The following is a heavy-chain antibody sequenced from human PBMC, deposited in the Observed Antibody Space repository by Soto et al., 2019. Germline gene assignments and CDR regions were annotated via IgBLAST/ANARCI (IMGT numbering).Heavy chain of an antibody. CDR2: IYYSGST. D-gene: IGHD5-18*01. CDR3: ASNSYGYIFYEY. V-gene: IGHV4-30-4*01. Sequence: SETLSLTCTVSGGSIGSGDYYWSWIRQPPGKGLEWIGYIYYSGSTYYNPSLKSRVTISVDTSKNQFSLKLSSVTAADTAVYYCASNSYGYIFYEYWGQGTLVTVSS. J-gene: IGHJ4*02. CDR1: GGSIGSGDYY.